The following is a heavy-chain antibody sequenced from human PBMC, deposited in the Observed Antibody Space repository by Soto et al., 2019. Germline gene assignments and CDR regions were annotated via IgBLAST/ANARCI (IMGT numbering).Heavy chain of an antibody. CDR2: INAGNGNT. CDR1: GYTFTSYA. J-gene: IGHJ2*01. Sequence: QVQLVQSGAEVKKPGASVKVSCKASGYTFTSYAMHWVRQAPGQRLEWMGWINAGNGNTKYSQKFQGRFTITRDTAARTANMELSSLRSADTAVYFVGRGWSLYWYFALWGRGTLVTVSS. V-gene: IGHV1-3*01. D-gene: IGHD3-3*01. CDR3: GRGWSLYWYFAL.